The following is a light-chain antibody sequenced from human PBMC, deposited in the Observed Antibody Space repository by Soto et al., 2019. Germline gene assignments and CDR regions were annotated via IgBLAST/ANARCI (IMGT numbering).Light chain of an antibody. Sequence: QSVLTQPPSVSEAPGQRVTISCTGSSSNIGAGYEAHWYQQVPGTAPKLLIYENNNRPSGVTDRFSGSKSGTSASLAITGLQAEDEDEYYCQSYDSSLSGYVFGTGTKVTVL. V-gene: IGLV1-40*01. CDR1: SSNIGAGYE. CDR3: QSYDSSLSGYV. CDR2: ENN. J-gene: IGLJ1*01.